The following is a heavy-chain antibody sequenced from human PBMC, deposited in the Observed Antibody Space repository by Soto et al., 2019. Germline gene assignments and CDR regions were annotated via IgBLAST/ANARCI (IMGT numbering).Heavy chain of an antibody. CDR1: GFTFSSYS. J-gene: IGHJ6*03. V-gene: IGHV3-21*01. CDR3: ARDAPRDYDFWSGYYYYYMDV. CDR2: ISSSSSYI. D-gene: IGHD3-3*01. Sequence: EVQLVESGGGLVKPGGSLRLSCAASGFTFSSYSMNWVRQAPGKGLEWVSSISSSSSYIYYADSVKGRFTISRDNAKNSLYLPMNSLRAEDTAVYYCARDAPRDYDFWSGYYYYYMDVWGKGTTVTVSS.